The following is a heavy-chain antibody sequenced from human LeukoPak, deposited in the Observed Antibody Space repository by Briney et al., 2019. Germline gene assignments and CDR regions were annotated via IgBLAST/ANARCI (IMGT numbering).Heavy chain of an antibody. CDR1: GFTFSSSA. Sequence: GGSLRLSCAASGFTFSSSAMNWVRQAPGKGLEWVSAISGSGGSTYYADSVKGRFTISRDNSKNTLYLQMNSLRAEDTAVYYCAKAHDVLRFLDDAFDIWGQGTMVTVSS. J-gene: IGHJ3*02. CDR2: ISGSGGST. CDR3: AKAHDVLRFLDDAFDI. D-gene: IGHD3-3*01. V-gene: IGHV3-23*01.